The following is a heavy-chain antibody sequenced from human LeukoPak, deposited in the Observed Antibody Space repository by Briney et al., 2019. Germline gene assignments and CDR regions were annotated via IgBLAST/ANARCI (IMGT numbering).Heavy chain of an antibody. J-gene: IGHJ6*03. CDR2: ISAYNGNT. D-gene: IGHD6-6*01. Sequence: ASVKVSCKASGYTFTSYGISWVRQAPGQGLEWMGWISAYNGNTNYAQKLQGRVTMTTDTSTSTAYMELRSLRSDDTAVYYCARGRMVVAPISSYYYYYYMDVWGKGTTVTVSS. CDR3: ARGRMVVAPISSYYYYYYMDV. CDR1: GYTFTSYG. V-gene: IGHV1-18*01.